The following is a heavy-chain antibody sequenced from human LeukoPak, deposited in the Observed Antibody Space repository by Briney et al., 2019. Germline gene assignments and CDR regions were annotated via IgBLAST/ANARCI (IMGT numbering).Heavy chain of an antibody. CDR1: GGSISSSSYY. CDR3: ASGPVNPTTVTTWFDY. Sequence: SETLSLTCTVSGGSISSSSYYWGWIRQPPGKGLEWIGSIYYSGSTYYNPSLKSRVTISVDTSKNQFSLKLSSVTAADTAVYYCASGPVNPTTVTTWFDYWGQGTLVTVSS. J-gene: IGHJ4*02. D-gene: IGHD4-17*01. V-gene: IGHV4-39*07. CDR2: IYYSGST.